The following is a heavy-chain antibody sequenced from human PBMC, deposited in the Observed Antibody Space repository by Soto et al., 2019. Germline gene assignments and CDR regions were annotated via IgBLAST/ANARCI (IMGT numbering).Heavy chain of an antibody. V-gene: IGHV4-30-4*01. J-gene: IGHJ5*02. CDR3: ARAHKTYYDYVWGSPAGWFDP. D-gene: IGHD3-16*01. CDR1: GDSISSGDYY. CDR2: IYYSGST. Sequence: PSETLSLTCTVSGDSISSGDYYWSWIRQPPGKGLEWIGYIYYSGSTYYNPSLKSRVTISVDTSKNQFSLKLSSVTAADTAVYYCARAHKTYYDYVWGSPAGWFDPWGQGTLVTVSS.